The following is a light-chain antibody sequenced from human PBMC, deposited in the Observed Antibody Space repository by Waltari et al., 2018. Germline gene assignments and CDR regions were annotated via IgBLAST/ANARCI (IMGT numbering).Light chain of an antibody. Sequence: DIQMTQSPSSLSASVGDRVTITCRASQSISSYLNWYQQKPGKAPKPLIYAASSLQSGVPSRFSGSGSGTDFTLNISSLQPEDFATYYCQQSYSTPLTFGGGTKVEIK. V-gene: IGKV1-39*01. CDR2: AAS. CDR1: QSISSY. CDR3: QQSYSTPLT. J-gene: IGKJ4*01.